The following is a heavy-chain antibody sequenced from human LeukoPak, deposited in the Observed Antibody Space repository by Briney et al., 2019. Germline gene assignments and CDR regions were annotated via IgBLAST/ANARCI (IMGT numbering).Heavy chain of an antibody. V-gene: IGHV4-30-2*01. Sequence: SSETLSLTCTVSGGSISSGGYYWSWIRQPPGKGLEWIGYIDHSGSTYYNPSLKSRVTISVDRSKNQFSLKLSSVTAADTAVYYCARDRYSAYGIAARLFDYWGQGTLVTVSS. CDR2: IDHSGST. CDR1: GGSISSGGYY. J-gene: IGHJ4*02. D-gene: IGHD6-6*01. CDR3: ARDRYSAYGIAARLFDY.